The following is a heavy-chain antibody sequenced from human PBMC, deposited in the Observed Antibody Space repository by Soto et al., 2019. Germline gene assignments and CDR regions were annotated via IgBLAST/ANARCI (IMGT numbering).Heavy chain of an antibody. Sequence: SETLSLTCTVSGGSISSYYWSWIRQPPGKGLEWIGYIYYSGSTNYNPSPKSRVTISVDTSKNQFSLKLSSVTAADTAVYYCARIYCGGDCHSPFDYWGQGTLVTVSS. CDR3: ARIYCGGDCHSPFDY. J-gene: IGHJ4*02. CDR1: GGSISSYY. CDR2: IYYSGST. D-gene: IGHD2-21*02. V-gene: IGHV4-59*01.